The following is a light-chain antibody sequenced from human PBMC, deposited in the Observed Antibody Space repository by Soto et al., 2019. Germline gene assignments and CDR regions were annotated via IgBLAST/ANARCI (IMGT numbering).Light chain of an antibody. V-gene: IGKV1-39*01. CDR2: AAS. J-gene: IGKJ5*01. Sequence: DILMTQSPSSLSASVGDRVIINCRASQSISTYVNWYHQQPGKAPKLLIFAASNVQTGVPSRFSGSGSGTDFTFTITTLQPEDVGIYYCQQCHATPLTFGQGTRLEIK. CDR1: QSISTY. CDR3: QQCHATPLT.